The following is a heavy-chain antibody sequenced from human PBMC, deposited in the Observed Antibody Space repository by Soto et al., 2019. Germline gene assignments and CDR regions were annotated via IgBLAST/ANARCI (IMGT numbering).Heavy chain of an antibody. J-gene: IGHJ4*02. CDR2: FYHSGST. Sequence: QVQRQESGPGLVKPSQTLSLTCTVSGGSISSGGYSWSWIRQHAVKGLEWIGHFYHSGSTYYNPSLKCRVTISVDTSKNQFSLKLSSVTAEGTSVYYCEREHLTWCQGTLVNVSS. V-gene: IGHV4-31*03. CDR1: GGSISSGGYS. CDR3: EREHLT.